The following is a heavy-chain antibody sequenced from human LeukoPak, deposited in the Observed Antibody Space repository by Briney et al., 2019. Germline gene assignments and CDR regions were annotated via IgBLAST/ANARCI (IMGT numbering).Heavy chain of an antibody. D-gene: IGHD3-10*01. CDR1: GGSLSSGDYY. J-gene: IGHJ6*04. CDR3: AREHRRITMVRGVIPPGYYYYGMDV. V-gene: IGHV4-30-4*01. Sequence: PSQTLSLTCTVSGGSLSSGDYYWSWIRQPPGKGLEWIGYIYYSGSTYYNPSLKSRVTISVDTSKNQFSLKLSSVTAADTAVYYCAREHRRITMVRGVIPPGYYYYGMDVWGKGTTVTVSS. CDR2: IYYSGST.